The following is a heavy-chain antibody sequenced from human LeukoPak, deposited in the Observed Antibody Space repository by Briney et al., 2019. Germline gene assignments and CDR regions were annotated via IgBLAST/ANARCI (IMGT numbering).Heavy chain of an antibody. V-gene: IGHV4-39*01. CDR3: ARHEHDYINYRYYYYGMDV. CDR2: IYYSGSS. CDR1: GGSISSRSYY. Sequence: SETLCLTCTASGGSISSRSYYCGLLRQPPEKELEWIGSIYYSGSSYYNPSLKSRVTISVDTSNNHFSLRLSSVTAADTAVYYCARHEHDYINYRYYYYGMDVWGQGTTVTVSS. J-gene: IGHJ6*02. D-gene: IGHD4-11*01.